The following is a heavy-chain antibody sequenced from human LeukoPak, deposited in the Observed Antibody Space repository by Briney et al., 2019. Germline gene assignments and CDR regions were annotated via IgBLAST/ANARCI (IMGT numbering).Heavy chain of an antibody. CDR2: IYYSGST. CDR1: GGSISSGDYY. D-gene: IGHD4-23*01. J-gene: IGHJ5*02. Sequence: PSETLSLTCTVSGGSISSGDYYWSWIRQPPGKGLEWIGYIYYSGSTYYNPSLKSRVTISVDTSKNQVSLKLSSVTAADTAVYYCARETTVVTPGRNNWFDPWGQGTLVTVSS. CDR3: ARETTVVTPGRNNWFDP. V-gene: IGHV4-30-4*01.